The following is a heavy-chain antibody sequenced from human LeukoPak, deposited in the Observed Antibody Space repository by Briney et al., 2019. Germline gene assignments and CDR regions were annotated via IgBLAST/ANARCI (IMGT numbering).Heavy chain of an antibody. CDR2: INTSGGST. V-gene: IGHV1-46*01. J-gene: IGHJ4*02. D-gene: IGHD4-17*01. Sequence: ASVTVSFTSSGYTFTIYYMHWVRQAPGQGREGMGIINTSGGSTTYAQKFQRRVTMTRHTSTSTVYMELSSLRSEDTAVYYCARGYGDYAYWGQGTLVTVSS. CDR1: GYTFTIYY. CDR3: ARGYGDYAY.